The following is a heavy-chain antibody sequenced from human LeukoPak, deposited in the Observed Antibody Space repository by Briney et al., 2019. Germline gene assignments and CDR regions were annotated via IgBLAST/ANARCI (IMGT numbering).Heavy chain of an antibody. CDR2: MNPNSGNT. Sequence: ASVKVSCKASGYTFTSYDINWVRQATGQGLEWMGWMNPNSGNTGYAQKFQGRVTMTRNTSISTAYMELSSLRSEDTAVYYCARMSIAARRFDYWGQGILVTVSS. CDR1: GYTFTSYD. J-gene: IGHJ4*02. CDR3: ARMSIAARRFDY. V-gene: IGHV1-8*01. D-gene: IGHD6-6*01.